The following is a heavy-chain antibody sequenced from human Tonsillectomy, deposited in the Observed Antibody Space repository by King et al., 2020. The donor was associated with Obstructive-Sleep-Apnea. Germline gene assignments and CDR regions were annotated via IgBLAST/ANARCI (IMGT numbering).Heavy chain of an antibody. D-gene: IGHD3-22*01. J-gene: IGHJ4*02. CDR3: ARSGNYYDSSGYYYPLDY. CDR2: ISSSSSTI. CDR1: GFTFSSYS. V-gene: IGHV3-48*04. Sequence: VQLVESGGGLVQPGGSLRLSCAASGFTFSSYSMNWVRQAPGKGLEWVSYISSSSSTIYDADSVKGRFTNSRDNAKNSLYLQMNSLRAEDTAVYYCARSGNYYDSSGYYYPLDYWGQGTLVTVSS.